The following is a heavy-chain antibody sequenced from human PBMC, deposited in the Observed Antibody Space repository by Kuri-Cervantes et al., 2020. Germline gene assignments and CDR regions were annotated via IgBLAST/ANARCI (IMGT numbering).Heavy chain of an antibody. V-gene: IGHV3-43*01. D-gene: IGHD5-24*01. CDR3: AKDGYNGALDY. J-gene: IGHJ4*02. CDR1: GFTFDDYT. CDR2: ISWDGGST. Sequence: GESLKISCAASGFTFDDYTMHWVRQAPGKGLEWVSLISWDGGSTYYADSVKGRFTISRDNSKNSLYLQMNSLRTEDTALYYCAKDGYNGALDYWGQGTLVTVSS.